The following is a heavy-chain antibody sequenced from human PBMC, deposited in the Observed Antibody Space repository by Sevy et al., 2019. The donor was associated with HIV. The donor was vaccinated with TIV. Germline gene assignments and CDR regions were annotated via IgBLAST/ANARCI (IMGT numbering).Heavy chain of an antibody. CDR1: GGSVSSGSYY. J-gene: IGHJ5*02. CDR2: IYYSGST. CDR3: AREGVVVAATRRWFDP. V-gene: IGHV4-61*01. Sequence: SETLSLTCTVSGGSVSSGSYYWSWIRQPPGKGLEWIGYIYYSGSTNYNPSLKSRVTLSVDTSKNQFSLKLSSVTAADTAVYYCAREGVVVAATRRWFDPWGQGTLVTVSS. D-gene: IGHD2-15*01.